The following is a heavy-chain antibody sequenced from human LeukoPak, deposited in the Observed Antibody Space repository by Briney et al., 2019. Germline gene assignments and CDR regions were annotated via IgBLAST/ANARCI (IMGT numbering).Heavy chain of an antibody. Sequence: ASVKVSCKASGYTFTGYYMHWVRQAPGQGLEWMGWINPNSGCTNYAQKFQGRVTMTRDTSISTAYMELSRLRSDDTAVYYCARDPGPGIIDYWGQGTLVTVSS. CDR1: GYTFTGYY. J-gene: IGHJ4*02. D-gene: IGHD1-20*01. V-gene: IGHV1-2*02. CDR3: ARDPGPGIIDY. CDR2: INPNSGCT.